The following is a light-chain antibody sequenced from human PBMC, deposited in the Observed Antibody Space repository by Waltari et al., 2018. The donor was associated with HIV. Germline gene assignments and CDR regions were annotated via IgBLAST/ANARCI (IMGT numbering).Light chain of an antibody. CDR1: DSALGYNYF. V-gene: IGLV2-14*03. CDR3: ASFTKDFTVV. CDR2: EVD. J-gene: IGLJ2*01. Sequence: SVVTQPASVSGFPGQSITISCTGTDSALGYNYFVSWYPQHPDNVPKVILFEVDRRASGIPDRFSGSKSGDTASLTISDLRPEDEADYYCASFTKDFTVVFGGGTKVTVL.